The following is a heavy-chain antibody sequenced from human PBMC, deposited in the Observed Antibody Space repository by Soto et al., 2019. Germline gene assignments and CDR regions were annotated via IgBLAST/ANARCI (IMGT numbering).Heavy chain of an antibody. D-gene: IGHD3-22*01. CDR2: IYYSGST. J-gene: IGHJ3*01. CDR1: GGSISSSSYY. Sequence: PSETLSLTCTVSGGSISSSSYYWGWIRQPPGKGLEWIGSIYYSGSTYYNPSLKSRVTISVDTSKNQFSLKLSSVTAADTAVYYCASGGIDYDSSGYYYVAFSPFWGQGTMVTVSS. V-gene: IGHV4-39*01. CDR3: ASGGIDYDSSGYYYVAFSPF.